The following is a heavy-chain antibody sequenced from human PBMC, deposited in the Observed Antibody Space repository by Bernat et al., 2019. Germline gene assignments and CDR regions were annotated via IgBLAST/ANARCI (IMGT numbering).Heavy chain of an antibody. CDR1: GFTFSSYG. CDR2: IWYDGSNK. V-gene: IGHV3-33*01. D-gene: IGHD4-17*01. J-gene: IGHJ4*02. CDR3: ARDYPPRYGDYGLPDY. Sequence: QVQLVESGGGVVQPGRSLRLSCAASGFTFSSYGMHWVRQAPGKGLEWVAVIWYDGSNKYYADSVKGRFTISRDNSKNTLYLQMNSLRAEDTAVYYCARDYPPRYGDYGLPDYWGQGTLVTVSS.